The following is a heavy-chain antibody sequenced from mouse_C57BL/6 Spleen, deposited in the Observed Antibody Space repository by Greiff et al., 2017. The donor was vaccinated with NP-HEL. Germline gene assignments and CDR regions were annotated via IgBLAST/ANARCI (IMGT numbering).Heavy chain of an antibody. Sequence: EVQVVESGGGLVKPGGSLKLSCAASGFTFSDYGMHWVRQAPEKGLEWVAYISSGSSTIYYADTVKDRFTISRDNAKNTLFLQMTSLRSEDTAMYYCARGGSSYGYAMDYWGQGTSVTVSS. J-gene: IGHJ4*01. CDR3: ARGGSSYGYAMDY. D-gene: IGHD1-1*01. V-gene: IGHV5-17*01. CDR2: ISSGSSTI. CDR1: GFTFSDYG.